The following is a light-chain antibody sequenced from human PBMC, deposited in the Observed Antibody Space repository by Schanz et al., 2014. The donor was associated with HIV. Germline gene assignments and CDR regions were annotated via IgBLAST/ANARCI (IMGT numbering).Light chain of an antibody. J-gene: IGLJ3*02. CDR3: AAWDDSLSGWV. V-gene: IGLV1-40*01. CDR1: TSNIGAGYD. CDR2: GNN. Sequence: QSVLTQPPSVSGAPGQRVSISCTGNTSNIGAGYDVHWYLQLPGSAPKLLIYGNNNRPSGVPDRFSGSKSGTSASLAISGLRSEDEADYYCAAWDDSLSGWVFGGGTKLTVL.